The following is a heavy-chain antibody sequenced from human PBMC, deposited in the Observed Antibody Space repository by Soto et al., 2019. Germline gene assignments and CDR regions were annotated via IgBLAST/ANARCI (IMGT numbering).Heavy chain of an antibody. CDR1: GVTFSGYP. D-gene: IGHD4-17*01. Sequence: SVMVSCKASGVTFSGYPIGWVRQAPGQGLECMRGIIPIFVTANYAQKFQGRVTITADESTSEAYMELSSLRSDDTAVYYCARENPSHDYGGSLDRGMDVWGQGTTVTVSS. CDR2: IIPIFVTA. J-gene: IGHJ6*02. CDR3: ARENPSHDYGGSLDRGMDV. V-gene: IGHV1-69*13.